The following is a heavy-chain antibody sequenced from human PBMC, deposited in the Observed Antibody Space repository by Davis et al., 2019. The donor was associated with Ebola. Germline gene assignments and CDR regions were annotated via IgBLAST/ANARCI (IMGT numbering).Heavy chain of an antibody. CDR3: ARHDNFDRSTYYSLYGMDV. J-gene: IGHJ6*02. CDR2: IDPRASYT. Sequence: PGGSLRLSCKGSEYSFTNYWISWVRLMPGKGLEWMGRIDPRASYTKYSPSMQGHVTISADKSINTAYLQWKSLRASDTAMYYCARHDNFDRSTYYSLYGMDVWGQGTKVTVSS. V-gene: IGHV5-10-1*01. CDR1: EYSFTNYW. D-gene: IGHD3-22*01.